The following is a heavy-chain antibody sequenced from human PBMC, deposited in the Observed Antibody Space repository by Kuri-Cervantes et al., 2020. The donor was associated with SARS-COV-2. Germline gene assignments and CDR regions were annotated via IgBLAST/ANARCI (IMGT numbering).Heavy chain of an antibody. CDR1: RFTFSSYS. Sequence: ETLSLTCAASRFTFSSYSMNWVRQAPGKGLEWVSAISGSGGSTYYADSVKGRFTISRDNSKNTLYLQMNSLRAEDTAVYYCARTMNLPYSSSSGLGYFDYWGQGTLVTVSS. V-gene: IGHV3-23*01. J-gene: IGHJ4*02. CDR2: ISGSGGST. CDR3: ARTMNLPYSSSSGLGYFDY. D-gene: IGHD6-6*01.